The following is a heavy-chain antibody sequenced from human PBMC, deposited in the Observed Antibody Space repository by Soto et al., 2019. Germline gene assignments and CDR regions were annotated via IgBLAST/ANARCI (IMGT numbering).Heavy chain of an antibody. CDR2: ISGSGGST. J-gene: IGHJ4*02. V-gene: IGHV3-23*01. CDR1: GFTFSSYA. D-gene: IGHD2-2*01. CDR3: AKDLSYQLLAKTFDY. Sequence: GGSLRRSCAASGFTFSSYAMSWVRQAPGKGLEWVSAISGSGGSTYYADSVKGRFTISRDNSKNTLYLQMNSLRAEDTAVYYCAKDLSYQLLAKTFDYWGQGTLVTVSA.